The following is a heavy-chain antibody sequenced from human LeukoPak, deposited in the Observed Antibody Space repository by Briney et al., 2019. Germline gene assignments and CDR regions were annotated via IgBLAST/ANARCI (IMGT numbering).Heavy chain of an antibody. D-gene: IGHD3-22*01. CDR2: ISSSGSTI. CDR1: GFTFSSYE. Sequence: GGSLRLSCTASGFTFSSYEMNWVRQAPGKGLEWVSYISSSGSTIYYADSVKGRFTISRDNAKNSLYLQMNSLRAEDTAVYYCARGWLLICHFDYWGQGTLVTVSS. J-gene: IGHJ4*02. CDR3: ARGWLLICHFDY. V-gene: IGHV3-48*03.